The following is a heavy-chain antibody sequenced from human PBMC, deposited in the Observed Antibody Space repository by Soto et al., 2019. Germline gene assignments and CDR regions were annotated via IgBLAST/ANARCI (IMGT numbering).Heavy chain of an antibody. CDR3: AKRPYCGGNSCFYFDY. D-gene: IGHD2-2*01. CDR1: GFTVSTCA. J-gene: IGHJ4*01. V-gene: IGHV3-23*01. Sequence: EVQLLESGGGLVQPGGSLRLSCAASGFTVSTCAMSWVRQAPGKGLEWVSSIVGSGDRKYYADSVKGRFTISRDNSKNTLFFKLNSLRDEGNAVYYCAKRPYCGGNSCFYFDYCGHGSTVAVSS. CDR2: IVGSGDRK.